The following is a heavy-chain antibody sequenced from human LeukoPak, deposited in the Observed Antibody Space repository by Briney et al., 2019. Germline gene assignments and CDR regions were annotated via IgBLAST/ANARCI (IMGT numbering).Heavy chain of an antibody. J-gene: IGHJ5*02. CDR1: GGSISTYY. CDR3: ARRGVLLWFGESANWFDP. CDR2: IYYSGST. V-gene: IGHV4-59*08. Sequence: HPSETLSLTCSVSGGSISTYYWSWIRQPPGKGLEWIGYIYYSGSTNYNPSLKSRVTISVDTSKNQFSLKLSSVTAADTAVYYCARRGVLLWFGESANWFDPWGQGTLVTVST. D-gene: IGHD3-10*01.